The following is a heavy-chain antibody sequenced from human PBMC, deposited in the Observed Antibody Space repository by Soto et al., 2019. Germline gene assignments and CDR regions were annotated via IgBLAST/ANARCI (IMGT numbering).Heavy chain of an antibody. CDR1: GGSVSSGSYY. CDR3: ASRIGYSYGFGYFDY. J-gene: IGHJ4*02. D-gene: IGHD5-18*01. CDR2: IYYSGST. V-gene: IGHV4-61*01. Sequence: SETLSLTCTVSGGSVSSGSYYWSWIRQPPGKGLEWIGYIYYSGSTNYNPSLKSRVTISVDTSKNQFSLKLSSVTAADTAVYYCASRIGYSYGFGYFDYWGQGTRVTVSS.